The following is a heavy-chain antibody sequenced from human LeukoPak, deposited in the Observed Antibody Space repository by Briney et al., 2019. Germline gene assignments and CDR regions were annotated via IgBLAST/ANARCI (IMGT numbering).Heavy chain of an antibody. V-gene: IGHV3-21*01. CDR3: ARESAGGSFDY. CDR2: ISSSSSYI. CDR1: GFTFSSYR. D-gene: IGHD3-16*01. J-gene: IGHJ4*02. Sequence: GGSLRLSCAASGFTFSSYRMTWVRQAPGKGLEWVSSISSSSSYIYYADSVKGRFTISRDNAKNSLYLQMNSLRAEDTAVYYCARESAGGSFDYWGQGTLVTVSS.